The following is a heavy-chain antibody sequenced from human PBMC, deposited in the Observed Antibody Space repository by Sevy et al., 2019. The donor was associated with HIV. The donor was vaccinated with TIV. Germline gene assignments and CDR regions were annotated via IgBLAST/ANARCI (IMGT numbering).Heavy chain of an antibody. Sequence: GGSLRLSCVASGFILRDRYMSWIRQAPGKGLEWVSFISSRSSEINYAVSVKVRFTVSRDNAKNSLYLQMNSLRAEDTAVYYCAGDFMPVASAGTGALGVWGQGTAVTVSS. J-gene: IGHJ6*02. CDR1: GFILRDRY. CDR3: AGDFMPVASAGTGALGV. V-gene: IGHV3-11*05. D-gene: IGHD6-13*01. CDR2: ISSRSSEI.